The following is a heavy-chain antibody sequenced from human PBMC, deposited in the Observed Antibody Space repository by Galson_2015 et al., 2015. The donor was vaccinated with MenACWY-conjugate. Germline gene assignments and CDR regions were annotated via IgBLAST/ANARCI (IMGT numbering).Heavy chain of an antibody. CDR3: ARLGGNYRTTSHLDH. D-gene: IGHD1-26*01. Sequence: SLRLSCAASGFTFSTYWTHWVRQAPGKGLEWVSRINSDGRSTNYADSVKGRFTISRDNAKNTLYLQMNSLRAEDTAVYYCARLGGNYRTTSHLDHWGQGTLVTVSS. CDR2: INSDGRST. J-gene: IGHJ4*02. V-gene: IGHV3-74*01. CDR1: GFTFSTYW.